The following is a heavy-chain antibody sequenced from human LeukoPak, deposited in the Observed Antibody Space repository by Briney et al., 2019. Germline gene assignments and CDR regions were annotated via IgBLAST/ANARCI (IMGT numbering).Heavy chain of an antibody. CDR1: GFTFTSSA. J-gene: IGHJ3*01. Sequence: SVKVSCKASGFTFTSSAVQWVRQARGQRLEWIGWIVVGSGNTNYAQKFQERVTITRDMSTSTVYMELSSLRSEDTAVYYCAAEGRPTVVTFRKGAVDLWGQGTMVTVSP. V-gene: IGHV1-58*01. CDR3: AAEGRPTVVTFRKGAVDL. CDR2: IVVGSGNT. D-gene: IGHD4-23*01.